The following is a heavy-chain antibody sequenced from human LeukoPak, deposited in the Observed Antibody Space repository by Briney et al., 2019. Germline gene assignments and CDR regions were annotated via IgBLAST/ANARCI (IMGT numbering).Heavy chain of an antibody. V-gene: IGHV3-9*01. CDR3: AKSRGALNNYDMDV. CDR2: ISWNSGSI. D-gene: IGHD1/OR15-1a*01. CDR1: GFTFEDYA. Sequence: PGGSLRLSCAASGFTFEDYAMHWVRQPPGKGLEWVSGISWNSGSIDYADSVKGQFTISRDNAENSLYLQMNSLRAEDTALYYCAKSRGALNNYDMDVWGQGTTVTVSS. J-gene: IGHJ6*02.